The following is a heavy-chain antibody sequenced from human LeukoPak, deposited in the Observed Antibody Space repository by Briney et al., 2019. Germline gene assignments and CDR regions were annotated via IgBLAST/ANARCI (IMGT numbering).Heavy chain of an antibody. CDR1: GYTFTSYD. CDR2: MNPNSGNT. CDR3: ARSRVVVPAAPPGY. J-gene: IGHJ4*02. D-gene: IGHD2-2*01. Sequence: ASVKVSCKASGYTFTSYDINWVRQATGQGLEWVGWMNPNSGNTGYAQKFQGRVTMTRNTSISTAYMELSSLRSEDTAVYYCARSRVVVPAAPPGYWGQGTLVTVSS. V-gene: IGHV1-8*01.